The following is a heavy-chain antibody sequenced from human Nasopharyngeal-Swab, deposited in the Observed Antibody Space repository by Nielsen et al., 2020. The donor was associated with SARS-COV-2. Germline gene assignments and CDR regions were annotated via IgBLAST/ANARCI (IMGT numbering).Heavy chain of an antibody. CDR3: VRLSIATAGVDY. CDR1: GFTLGNYW. Sequence: GESLKISCAAPGFTLGNYWMSWVRQAPGKGLEWVANINQDGSEKYYLDSVEGRFTISRDNPKNSLYLQMNSLRAEDTAVFYCVRLSIATAGVDYWGQGTLVTVSS. CDR2: INQDGSEK. D-gene: IGHD6-13*01. J-gene: IGHJ4*02. V-gene: IGHV3-7*01.